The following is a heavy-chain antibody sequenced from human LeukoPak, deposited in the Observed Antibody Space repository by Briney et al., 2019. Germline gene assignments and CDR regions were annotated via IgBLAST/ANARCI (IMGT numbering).Heavy chain of an antibody. D-gene: IGHD3-22*01. V-gene: IGHV4-39*01. CDR3: ARGVTMIVVVIHDWYFDL. CDR1: GGSISSSSYY. CDR2: MSYSGST. J-gene: IGHJ2*01. Sequence: PSETLSLTCTVSGGSISSSSYYWGWIRQPPGRGLEWIGSMSYSGSTYYNPSLKSRVTISVDTSKNQFSLKLTSVTAADTAVYYCARGVTMIVVVIHDWYFDLWGRGTLVTVSS.